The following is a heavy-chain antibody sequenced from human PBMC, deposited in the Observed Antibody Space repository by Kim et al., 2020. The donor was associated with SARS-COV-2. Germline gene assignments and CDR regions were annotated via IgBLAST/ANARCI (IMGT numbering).Heavy chain of an antibody. CDR2: ISKDENHK. V-gene: IGHV3-30*18. CDR1: GLTFSRSD. CDR3: AKAIRGFGAGDI. J-gene: IGHJ3*02. Sequence: GGSLRLSCAASGLTFSRSDMHWVRQAPGKGLEWVAVISKDENHKYYADSVRGRFTISRDNFENTLYLQMNSLRPEDTAVYYCAKAIRGFGAGDIWGQGT. D-gene: IGHD3-16*01.